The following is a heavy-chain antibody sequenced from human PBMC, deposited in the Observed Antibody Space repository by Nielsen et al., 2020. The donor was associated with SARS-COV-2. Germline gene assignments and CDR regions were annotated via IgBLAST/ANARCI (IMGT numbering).Heavy chain of an antibody. CDR3: AKDSSGWYLSS. V-gene: IGHV3-30*02. CDR1: GFTFSSYG. CDR2: IWYDGSNK. Sequence: GESRKISCAASGFTFSSYGMHWVRQAPGKGLEWVAVIWYDGSNKYYADSVKGRFTISRDNSKNTLYLQMNSLRAEDTAVYYCAKDSSGWYLSSWGQGTLVTVSS. J-gene: IGHJ4*02. D-gene: IGHD6-19*01.